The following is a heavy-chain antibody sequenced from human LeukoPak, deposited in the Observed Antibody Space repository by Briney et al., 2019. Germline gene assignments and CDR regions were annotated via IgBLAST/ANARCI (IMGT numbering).Heavy chain of an antibody. Sequence: SETLSLTCAVYGGSFSGYYWSWIRQPPGKGLEWIGVINHSGSTKYNPSLKSRVTISVDTSKNQFSLKLTSVTAADTAVYYCARGVAAAGKWFDPWGQGTLVTVSS. CDR2: INHSGST. J-gene: IGHJ5*02. V-gene: IGHV4-34*01. D-gene: IGHD6-13*01. CDR3: ARGVAAAGKWFDP. CDR1: GGSFSGYY.